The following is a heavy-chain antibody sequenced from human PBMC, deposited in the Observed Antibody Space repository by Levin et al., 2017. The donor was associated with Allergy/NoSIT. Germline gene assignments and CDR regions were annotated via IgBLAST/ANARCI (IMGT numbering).Heavy chain of an antibody. CDR1: GGSFSGYY. CDR2: INHSGST. Sequence: SETLSLTCAVSGGSFSGYYWSWIRQSPGKGLEWIGEINHSGSTNYNPSLKSRGTISIDTSKNQFYLKVTSVTAADTAVYFCARVRITMLRGGNLVTYGMDVWGPGTTVTVSS. D-gene: IGHD3-10*01. J-gene: IGHJ6*02. V-gene: IGHV4-34*01. CDR3: ARVRITMLRGGNLVTYGMDV.